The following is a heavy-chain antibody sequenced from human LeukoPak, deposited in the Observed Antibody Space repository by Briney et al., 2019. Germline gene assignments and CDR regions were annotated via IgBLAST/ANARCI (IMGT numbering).Heavy chain of an antibody. J-gene: IGHJ3*02. CDR1: GFRFTSYW. V-gene: IGHV3-74*03. CDR2: INNDGTDA. D-gene: IGHD2-15*01. CDR3: AKGWPPNAFDI. Sequence: GGSLRLSCVASGFRFTSYWMHWVRHAPGKGLVWVSQINNDGTDAMYADSVKGRFTVSRDNSKNTLYLQMNSLRAEDTAVYYCAKGWPPNAFDIWGQGTMVTVSS.